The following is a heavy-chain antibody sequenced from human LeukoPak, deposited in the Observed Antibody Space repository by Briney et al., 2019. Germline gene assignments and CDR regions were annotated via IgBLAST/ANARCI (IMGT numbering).Heavy chain of an antibody. J-gene: IGHJ5*02. D-gene: IGHD6-19*01. V-gene: IGHV4-61*02. CDR1: GDSISSGDYY. Sequence: PSQTLSLTCTVSGDSISSGDYYWSWIRQPAGKGLEWIGRISSSGSTNYNPSLKSRVTISVDTSKNQFSLKLSSVTAADTAVYYCARDLIVGVAGNWFDPWGQGTLVTVSS. CDR3: ARDLIVGVAGNWFDP. CDR2: ISSSGST.